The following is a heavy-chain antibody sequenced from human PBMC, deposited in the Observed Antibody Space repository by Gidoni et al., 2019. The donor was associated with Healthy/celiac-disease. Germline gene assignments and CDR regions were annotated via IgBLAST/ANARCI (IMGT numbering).Heavy chain of an antibody. J-gene: IGHJ5*02. CDR3: ARGGIGSGWYQASNWFDP. D-gene: IGHD6-19*01. Sequence: QVQLVQSGAEVKKPGASVKVSCKASGYTFTSYDINWVRQATGQGREWMGWMNPNSGNTGYAQKFQGRVTMTRNTSISTAYMELSSLRSEDTAVYYCARGGIGSGWYQASNWFDPWGQGTLVTVSS. V-gene: IGHV1-8*01. CDR1: GYTFTSYD. CDR2: MNPNSGNT.